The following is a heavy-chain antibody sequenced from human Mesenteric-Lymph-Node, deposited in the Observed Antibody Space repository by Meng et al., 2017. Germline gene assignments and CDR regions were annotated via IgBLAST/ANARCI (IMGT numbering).Heavy chain of an antibody. J-gene: IGHJ4*02. D-gene: IGHD6-19*01. CDR3: ARGLYSSGWSPYFDY. CDR1: GGSISSYD. V-gene: IGHV4-59*01. Sequence: GSLRLSCTVSGGSISSYDWSWIRQPPGKGLKWIGYIYYSGSTNYNPSLKSRVTISVDTSKNQFSLKLSSVTAADTAVYYCARGLYSSGWSPYFDYWGQGTLVTVSS. CDR2: IYYSGST.